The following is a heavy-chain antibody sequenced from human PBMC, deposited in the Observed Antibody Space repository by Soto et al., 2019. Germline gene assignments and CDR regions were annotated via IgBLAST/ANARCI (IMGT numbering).Heavy chain of an antibody. Sequence: SETLSLTCAVYGGSFSGHYWSWIRQPPGKGLEWIGEINHSGSTNYNPSLKSRVTISVDTSKNQFSLKLSSVTAADTAVYYCARTQQFFVKSSFDYWGQGTLVTVSS. CDR1: GGSFSGHY. CDR2: INHSGST. D-gene: IGHD6-13*01. J-gene: IGHJ4*02. CDR3: ARTQQFFVKSSFDY. V-gene: IGHV4-34*01.